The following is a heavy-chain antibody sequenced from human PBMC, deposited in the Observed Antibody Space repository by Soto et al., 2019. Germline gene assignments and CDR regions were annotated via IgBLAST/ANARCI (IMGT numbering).Heavy chain of an antibody. Sequence: EVQLLESGGGLVQPGGSLRLSCGVSGFTFNDFEMNWVRQAPGKGLEWLAYIDGSGTTKKYADSVRCRFTISRDNPNNSLFLQTSSLSAADTAIYSCARGFGRFTYWGQGTLVSVSS. CDR2: IDGSGTTK. V-gene: IGHV3-48*03. CDR1: GFTFNDFE. CDR3: ARGFGRFTY. J-gene: IGHJ4*02. D-gene: IGHD3-10*01.